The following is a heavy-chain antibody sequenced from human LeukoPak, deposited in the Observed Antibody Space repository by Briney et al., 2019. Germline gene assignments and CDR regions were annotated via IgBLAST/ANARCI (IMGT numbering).Heavy chain of an antibody. D-gene: IGHD3-10*01. CDR1: GFTFSSHG. Sequence: GGPLRLSCAASGFTFSSHGMSWVRQAPGKGLEWVSTISGSGVNTYYADSVKGRFTISRDNSKNTLYLQMNSLRAEDTAVYYCARVTYGSGTYGAFDYWGQGTLVTVSS. CDR2: ISGSGVNT. V-gene: IGHV3-23*01. J-gene: IGHJ4*02. CDR3: ARVTYGSGTYGAFDY.